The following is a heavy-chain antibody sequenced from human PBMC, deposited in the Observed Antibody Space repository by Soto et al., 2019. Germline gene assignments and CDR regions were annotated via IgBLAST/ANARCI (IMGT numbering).Heavy chain of an antibody. D-gene: IGHD6-13*01. V-gene: IGHV3-30*04. CDR3: ARAVSSSWCFDY. CDR2: ISYDGSNK. CDR1: GFTFSSYA. J-gene: IGHJ4*02. Sequence: QVQLVESGGGVVQPGRSLSLSCVASGFTFSSYAMHWVRQAPAKGLEWVAVISYDGSNKYYAYSVKGQFTISRDNSKNTLYLKMTSLRAEDTSVYYCARAVSSSWCFDYWGQGTLVTV.